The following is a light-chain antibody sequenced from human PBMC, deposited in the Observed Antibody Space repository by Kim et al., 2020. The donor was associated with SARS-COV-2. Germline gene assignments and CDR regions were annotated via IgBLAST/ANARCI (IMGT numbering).Light chain of an antibody. CDR2: DSS. CDR1: QSVGVD. V-gene: IGKV3-11*01. Sequence: DIVLKQSPATLSLSPGEAVTLSCRGSQSVGVDFSWYQLKPGQPPRLLIYDSSKRALDIPARFSGSESGTDFTLTISSLEPEDSAIYFCQQRSKRALTFGGGTKVDIK. J-gene: IGKJ4*01. CDR3: QQRSKRALT.